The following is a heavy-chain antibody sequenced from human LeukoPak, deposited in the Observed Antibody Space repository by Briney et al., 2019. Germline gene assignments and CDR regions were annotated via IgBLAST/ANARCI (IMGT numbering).Heavy chain of an antibody. J-gene: IGHJ6*02. CDR1: GYTFTTYS. CDR3: ASGSLTMIRGVTYHYYGVDV. V-gene: IGHV1-18*01. CDR2: ISGYNGHT. D-gene: IGHD3-10*01. Sequence: ASVKVSCMASGYTFTTYSVTWVRQVPGQGLEWMGWISGYNGHTNYEQKFKGRVTMTTATSTSTAYMELRNLRSDDAGVYYCASGSLTMIRGVTYHYYGVDVWGQGTTVTVSS.